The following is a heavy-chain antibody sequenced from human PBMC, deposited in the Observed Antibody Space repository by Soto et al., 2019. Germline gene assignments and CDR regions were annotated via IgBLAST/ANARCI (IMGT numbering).Heavy chain of an antibody. V-gene: IGHV1-2*04. CDR2: INPNSGGT. J-gene: IGHJ6*02. CDR3: ARVTLEYSSSKYYYGMDV. Sequence: EASVKVSCKASGYTFTGYYMHWVRQAPGQGLEWMGWINPNSGGTNYAQKFQGWVTMTRDTSISTAYMELSRLRSDDTAVYYCARVTLEYSSSKYYYGMDVWGQGTTVTVSS. CDR1: GYTFTGYY. D-gene: IGHD6-6*01.